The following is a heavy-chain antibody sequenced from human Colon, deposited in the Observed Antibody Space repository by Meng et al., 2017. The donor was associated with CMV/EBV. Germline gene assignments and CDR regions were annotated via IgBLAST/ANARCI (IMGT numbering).Heavy chain of an antibody. CDR2: VFYRGSS. V-gene: IGHV4-39*07. J-gene: IGHJ4*02. CDR1: GDSISTNYY. D-gene: IGHD2-2*01. Sequence: ETLSLTCTVSGDSISTNYYWGWIRQSPGKGLEWIGSVFYRGSSYYNPSLKTRVTISLDTSKNHVSLKLNSVNVADTAVYYCVRDPRYCSSTSCLYYFDNWGQGTLVTVSS. CDR3: VRDPRYCSSTSCLYYFDN.